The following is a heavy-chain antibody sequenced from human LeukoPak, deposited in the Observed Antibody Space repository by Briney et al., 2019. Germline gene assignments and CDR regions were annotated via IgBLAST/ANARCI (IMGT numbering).Heavy chain of an antibody. D-gene: IGHD6-13*01. Sequence: SETLSLTCAVSGGSISSSSYYWGWIRQPPGKGLEWIGSIYYSGSTYYNPSLKSRVTISVDTSKNQFSLKLSSVTAADTAVYYCARGDRVRYSSSRYTSWEDYYYYYMDVWGKGTTVTVSS. CDR1: GGSISSSSYY. CDR3: ARGDRVRYSSSRYTSWEDYYYYYMDV. V-gene: IGHV4-39*07. J-gene: IGHJ6*03. CDR2: IYYSGST.